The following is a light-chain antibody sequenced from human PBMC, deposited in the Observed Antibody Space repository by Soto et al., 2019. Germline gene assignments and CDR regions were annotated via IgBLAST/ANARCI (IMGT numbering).Light chain of an antibody. CDR2: DAS. V-gene: IGKV1-39*01. Sequence: DIQMTQSPSSLSASVGDRVTITCRASQSISTSLCWFQQKPGRAPKLLISDASTLQSGVPSRFSGSGFGTDFTLTISSLQPEDFAAYDCLQTYTVPRTFGQGTNLDIK. J-gene: IGKJ2*01. CDR1: QSISTS. CDR3: LQTYTVPRT.